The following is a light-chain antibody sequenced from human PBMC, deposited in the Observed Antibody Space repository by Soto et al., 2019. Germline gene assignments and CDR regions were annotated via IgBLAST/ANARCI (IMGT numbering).Light chain of an antibody. V-gene: IGKV3-20*01. Sequence: EIVLTQSPGTLSLSPGDRATLSCRASQSVTSSYLAWFQQKPGQAPRLLIYEASSRATGIPDRFSGSGSGTDVTLTIHRLEPEDFAVYSCHQYGSSPLTFGQGTKLEIK. CDR1: QSVTSSY. CDR3: HQYGSSPLT. J-gene: IGKJ2*01. CDR2: EAS.